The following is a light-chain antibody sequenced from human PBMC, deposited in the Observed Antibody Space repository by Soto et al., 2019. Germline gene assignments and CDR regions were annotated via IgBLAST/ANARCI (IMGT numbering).Light chain of an antibody. CDR3: LPSYSGARVRV. Sequence: QAVVTQEPSLTVSPGGTVTLTCGSSTGAVTSGHYPYWFQQKPGQAPRTLIYDTSNKHSWTPARFSGSLLGGKAALTLSGAQPEDEVKYYCLPSYSGARVRVFGTGTKV. J-gene: IGLJ1*01. CDR2: DTS. CDR1: TGAVTSGHY. V-gene: IGLV7-46*01.